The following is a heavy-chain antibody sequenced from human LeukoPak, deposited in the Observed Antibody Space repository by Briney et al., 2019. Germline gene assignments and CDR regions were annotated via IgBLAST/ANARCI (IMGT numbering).Heavy chain of an antibody. V-gene: IGHV4-59*01. CDR3: AREEVAYYDILTGYFPVRPNGYFDL. J-gene: IGHJ2*01. D-gene: IGHD3-9*01. CDR1: GGSISSYY. Sequence: SETLSLTCTVSGGSISSYYWSWIRQPPGKGLEWIGDIYYSGSTNYNPSLKSRVTISVDTSKNQFSLKLSSVTAAGTAVYYCAREEVAYYDILTGYFPVRPNGYFDLWGRGTLVTVSS. CDR2: IYYSGST.